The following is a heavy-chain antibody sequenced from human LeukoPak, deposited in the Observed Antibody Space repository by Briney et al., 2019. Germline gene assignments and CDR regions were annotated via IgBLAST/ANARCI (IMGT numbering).Heavy chain of an antibody. D-gene: IGHD5-12*01. CDR3: ARKSTERGYSFDY. Sequence: SETLSLTCAVYGGSFSGYYWSWIRQPPGKGLEWIGEINHSGSTNYNPSLKSRVTISVDTSKNQFSLKLSSATAADTAVYYCARKSTERGYSFDYWGQGTLVTVSS. V-gene: IGHV4-34*01. CDR1: GGSFSGYY. J-gene: IGHJ4*02. CDR2: INHSGST.